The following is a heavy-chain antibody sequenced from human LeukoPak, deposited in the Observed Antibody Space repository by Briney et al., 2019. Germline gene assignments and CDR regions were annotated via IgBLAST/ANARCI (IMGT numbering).Heavy chain of an antibody. Sequence: PGGSLRLSCAASGLPFSTYAMSWVRQAPGKGLEWVANIKQDGSEKYYVDSVKGRFTISRDNAKNSLFLQMNSLRAEDTAVYYCARGARDPGYSSGWYFFRYYYYYMDVWGKGTTVTVSS. D-gene: IGHD6-19*01. V-gene: IGHV3-7*01. CDR1: GLPFSTYA. J-gene: IGHJ6*03. CDR2: IKQDGSEK. CDR3: ARGARDPGYSSGWYFFRYYYYYMDV.